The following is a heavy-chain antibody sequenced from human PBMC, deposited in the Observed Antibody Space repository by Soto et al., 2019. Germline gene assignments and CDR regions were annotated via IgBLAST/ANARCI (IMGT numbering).Heavy chain of an antibody. CDR1: VFTFRNYA. J-gene: IGHJ6*02. D-gene: IGHD2-2*02. V-gene: IGHV3-23*01. CDR3: ARGDCSAAGCYIHYYYGMDV. Sequence: HPGWSLRLSCASAVFTFRNYAMSWVRQAPGKGLEWVSAISRSGGTSYYADSVKGRFTISRDNAKNTLYLQMDNLRAEDTAVYYCARGDCSAAGCYIHYYYGMDVWGQGTTVTVSS. CDR2: ISRSGGTS.